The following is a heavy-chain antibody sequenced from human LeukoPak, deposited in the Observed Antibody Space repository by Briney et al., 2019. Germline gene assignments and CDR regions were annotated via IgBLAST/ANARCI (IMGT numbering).Heavy chain of an antibody. CDR2: INHSGST. D-gene: IGHD6-13*01. Sequence: SETLSLTCAVYGGSFSGYYWSWIRQPPGKGLEWIGEINHSGSTNYNPSLKSRVTISVDTSKNQFSLKLSSVTAADTAVYYCARGLDSSSWGQGPGYYYYYMDVWGKGTTVTVSS. V-gene: IGHV4-34*01. CDR1: GGSFSGYY. CDR3: ARGLDSSSWGQGPGYYYYYMDV. J-gene: IGHJ6*03.